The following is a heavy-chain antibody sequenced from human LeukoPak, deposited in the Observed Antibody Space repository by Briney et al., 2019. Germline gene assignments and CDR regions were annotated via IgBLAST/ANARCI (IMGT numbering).Heavy chain of an antibody. CDR2: ISYDGSNK. Sequence: PGGSLRLSCAASGFTFSSYGMHWVRQAPGKGLEWVAVISYDGSNKYYADSVKGRFTISRDNSKNTLYLQMNSLRAEDTAVYYCAKEYGPAPRGSMDVWGQGTTVTVSS. V-gene: IGHV3-30*18. CDR3: AKEYGPAPRGSMDV. CDR1: GFTFSSYG. D-gene: IGHD1-14*01. J-gene: IGHJ6*02.